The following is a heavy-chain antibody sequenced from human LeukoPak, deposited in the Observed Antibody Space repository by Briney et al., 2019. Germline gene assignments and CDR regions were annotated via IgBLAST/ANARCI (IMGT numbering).Heavy chain of an antibody. CDR1: GFTFSNFE. CDR2: TSLSSSHI. D-gene: IGHD3-16*01. CDR3: TRKRLGVFDH. Sequence: GGSLRLSCAASGFTFSNFEMNWVRQAPGKGLEWVSYTSLSSSHIYYADSVRGRFTISRDNAKSSLFLQMNSLRVEDTAVYYCTRKRLGVFDHWGQGALVTVSS. V-gene: IGHV3-48*03. J-gene: IGHJ4*02.